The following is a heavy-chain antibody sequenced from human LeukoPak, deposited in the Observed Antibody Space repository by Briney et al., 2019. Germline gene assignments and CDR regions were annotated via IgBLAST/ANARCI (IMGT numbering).Heavy chain of an antibody. CDR2: INHSGST. CDR1: GGSFSGYY. J-gene: IGHJ4*02. D-gene: IGHD3-22*01. V-gene: IGHV4-34*01. Sequence: SETLSLTCAVYGGSFSGYYWSWIRQPPGKGLEWIGEINHSGSTDYNPSLKSRVTISVDTSKNQFSLKLSSVTAADTAVYYCARGVAYYYDSSGYYRFDYWGQGTLVTVSS. CDR3: ARGVAYYYDSSGYYRFDY.